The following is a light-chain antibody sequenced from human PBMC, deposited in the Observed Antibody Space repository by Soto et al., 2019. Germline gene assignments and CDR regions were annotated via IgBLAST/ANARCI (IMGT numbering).Light chain of an antibody. CDR2: GAS. J-gene: IGKJ4*01. CDR3: QQYGSSPLT. CDR1: QSVSNNY. V-gene: IGKV3-20*01. Sequence: EIVLTQSPGTLSVSPGERGALPCRASQSVSNNYLAWYQQNPGQAHRLLIYGASSRATGIPDRFSRSGSGTDFTLTISRLDPEEFAVYDCQQYGSSPLTVGGGTKVDIK.